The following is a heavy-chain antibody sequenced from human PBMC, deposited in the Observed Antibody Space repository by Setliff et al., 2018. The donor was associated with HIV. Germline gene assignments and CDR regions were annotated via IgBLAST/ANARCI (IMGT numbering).Heavy chain of an antibody. CDR1: GFTFSSYG. CDR3: ARDRKFGSSGHYYYYMDI. D-gene: IGHD6-6*01. CDR2: IWYDGSNK. J-gene: IGHJ6*03. Sequence: PGGSLRLSCAASGFTFSSYGMHWVRQAPGKGLEWVAVIWYDGSNKYYADSVKGRFTISRDNSKNTLSLQMNSLRAGDTAVYYCARDRKFGSSGHYYYYMDIWGKGTSVTVSS. V-gene: IGHV3-33*01.